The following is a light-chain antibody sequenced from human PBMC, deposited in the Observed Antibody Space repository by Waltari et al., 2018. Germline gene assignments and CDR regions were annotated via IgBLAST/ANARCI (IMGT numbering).Light chain of an antibody. CDR3: HLYGSART. CDR2: GAS. CDR1: QSVSNNY. Sequence: NVLTQSPGTLSLSPGERATLSCRASQSVSNNYLAWFQQQPGQAPRFLIYGASSRATGIPDRFSGSGSGTDFTLTISRLEPEDSAVYFCHLYGSARTFGGGTKVEIK. J-gene: IGKJ4*01. V-gene: IGKV3-20*01.